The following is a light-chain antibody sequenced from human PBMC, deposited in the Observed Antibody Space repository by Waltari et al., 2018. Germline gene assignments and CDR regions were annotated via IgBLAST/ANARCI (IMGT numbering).Light chain of an antibody. V-gene: IGKV4-1*01. J-gene: IGKJ5*01. CDR3: HHYYIPPLT. Sequence: DIVMTQSPDSLAVSLGERATINCKSSQSVLSSPNSTTYIAWYQQKPGQPTKLLINWASTRGSGVPDRFSGSGSGTDFTLTISSLQAEDVAVYYCHHYYIPPLTFGQGTRLEIK. CDR2: WAS. CDR1: QSVLSSPNSTTY.